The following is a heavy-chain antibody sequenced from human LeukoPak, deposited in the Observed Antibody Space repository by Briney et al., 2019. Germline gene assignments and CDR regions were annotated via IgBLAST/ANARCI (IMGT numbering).Heavy chain of an antibody. V-gene: IGHV4-59*11. J-gene: IGHJ5*02. D-gene: IGHD3-3*01. Sequence: SETLSLTCTVSGGSISSHYWSWIRQPPGKGLEWIGYIYYSGSTNYNPSLKSRVTMSVDTSKSQFSLKLSSVTAADTAVYYCARGISFGVVINNWFDPWGQGTLVTVSS. CDR1: GGSISSHY. CDR3: ARGISFGVVINNWFDP. CDR2: IYYSGST.